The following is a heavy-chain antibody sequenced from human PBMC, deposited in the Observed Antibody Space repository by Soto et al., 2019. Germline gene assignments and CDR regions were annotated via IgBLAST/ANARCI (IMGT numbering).Heavy chain of an antibody. CDR3: ASGGYETLNYYYYYGMDV. CDR2: IIPIFGTA. Sequence: SVKVACKASGGTFSIYAIAGVRQAPGQGLEWMGGIIPIFGTANYAQKFQGRVTITADESTSTAYMELSSLRSEDTAVYYCASGGYETLNYYYYYGMDVWGQGTTVTVSS. V-gene: IGHV1-69*13. D-gene: IGHD5-12*01. J-gene: IGHJ6*02. CDR1: GGTFSIYA.